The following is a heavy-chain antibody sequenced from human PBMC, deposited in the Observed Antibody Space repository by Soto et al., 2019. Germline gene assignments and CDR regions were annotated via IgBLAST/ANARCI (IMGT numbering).Heavy chain of an antibody. Sequence: SETLSLTCAVSGGSISSGGYSWSWIRQPPGKGLEWIGYIYHSGSTYYNPSLKSRVTISVDRSKNQFSLKLSSVTAADTAVYYCARTPLAKVSSAFLGWFDPWGQGTLVTVSS. V-gene: IGHV4-30-2*01. D-gene: IGHD6-6*01. CDR2: IYHSGST. CDR3: ARTPLAKVSSAFLGWFDP. CDR1: GGSISSGGYS. J-gene: IGHJ5*02.